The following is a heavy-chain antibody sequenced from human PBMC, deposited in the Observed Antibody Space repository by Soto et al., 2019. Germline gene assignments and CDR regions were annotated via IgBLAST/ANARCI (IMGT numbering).Heavy chain of an antibody. CDR3: ARDHRPTYYDFWTGYYTGSYYSGMDV. Sequence: ASVRFSFQASGYTFTSYYMPWVRQAPGQGLEWMGIINPSGGSTSYAQKFQGRVTMTRDTSTSTVYMELSSLRSEDTAVYYCARDHRPTYYDFWTGYYTGSYYSGMDVWGQGTTVTVS. V-gene: IGHV1-46*01. CDR2: INPSGGST. CDR1: GYTFTSYY. J-gene: IGHJ6*02. D-gene: IGHD3-3*01.